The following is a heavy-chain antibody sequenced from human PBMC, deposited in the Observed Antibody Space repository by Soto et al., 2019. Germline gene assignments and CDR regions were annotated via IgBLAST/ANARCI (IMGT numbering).Heavy chain of an antibody. CDR1: GFSLSTSGVG. J-gene: IGHJ4*02. V-gene: IGHV2-5*02. CDR2: IYWDDDK. CDR3: APLVVAGVTYSFDS. D-gene: IGHD2-15*01. Sequence: QITLKESGPTLVKLTQTLTLTCTFSGFSLSTSGVGVGWSRQPPGKALEWLAFIYWDDDKRYSPSLKSRLTIIKDPSKNRVVLRMPNMAPVDPATYTCAPLVVAGVTYSFDSGGQGPLVPVSS.